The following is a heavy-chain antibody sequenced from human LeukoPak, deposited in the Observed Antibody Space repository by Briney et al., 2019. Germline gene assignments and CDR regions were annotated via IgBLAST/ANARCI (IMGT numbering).Heavy chain of an antibody. CDR1: GGSITTGTYY. CDR3: ASQTTKNYVDY. D-gene: IGHD4-11*01. J-gene: IGHJ4*02. V-gene: IGHV4-31*03. Sequence: PSETLSLTCTVSGGSITTGTYYWSWIRQHPGKGLEWNGYTYFSGTTYYNPSLESRLAISVDTSKNQFSLKLSSVTAADTAVYYCASQTTKNYVDYWGQGALVTVSS. CDR2: TYFSGTT.